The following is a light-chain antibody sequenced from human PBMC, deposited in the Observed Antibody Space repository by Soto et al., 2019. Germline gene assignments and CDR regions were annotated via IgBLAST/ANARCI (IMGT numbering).Light chain of an antibody. CDR2: DVS. Sequence: QSVLTQPPSASGSPGQSVAISCTGTSSDVGGYNYVSWYQQLPGKAPKLMIYDVSKRPSGVPDRLSGSKSGNSASLTVSGLQAADEADYYCSSYAGTHIVFGTGTKVTVL. V-gene: IGLV2-8*01. CDR3: SSYAGTHIV. CDR1: SSDVGGYNY. J-gene: IGLJ1*01.